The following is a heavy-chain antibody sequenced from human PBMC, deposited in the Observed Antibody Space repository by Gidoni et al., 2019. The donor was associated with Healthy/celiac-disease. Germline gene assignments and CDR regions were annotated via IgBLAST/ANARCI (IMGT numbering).Heavy chain of an antibody. CDR1: GGSISSSSYY. CDR3: ARLRFRTRVATIKGLPDY. Sequence: QLQLQESGPGLVKPSETLSLTCTVSGGSISSSSYYWGWIRQPPGKGLEWIGSIYYSGSTYYNPSLKSRVTISVDTSKNQFSLKLSSVTAADTAVYYCARLRFRTRVATIKGLPDYWGQGTLVTVSS. J-gene: IGHJ4*02. CDR2: IYYSGST. V-gene: IGHV4-39*01. D-gene: IGHD5-12*01.